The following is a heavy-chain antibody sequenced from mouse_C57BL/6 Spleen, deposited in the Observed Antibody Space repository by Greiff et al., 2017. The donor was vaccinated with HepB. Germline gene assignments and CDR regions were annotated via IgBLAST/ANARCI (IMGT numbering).Heavy chain of an antibody. J-gene: IGHJ2*01. CDR2: ISGGGGNT. Sequence: EVKVEESGGGLVKPGGSLKLSCAASGFTFSSYTMSWVRQTPEKRLEWVATISGGGGNTYYPDSVKGRFTISRDNAKNTLYLQMSSLRSEDTALYYCARQAVVDYYFDYWGQGTTLTVSS. V-gene: IGHV5-9*01. CDR1: GFTFSSYT. D-gene: IGHD1-1*01. CDR3: ARQAVVDYYFDY.